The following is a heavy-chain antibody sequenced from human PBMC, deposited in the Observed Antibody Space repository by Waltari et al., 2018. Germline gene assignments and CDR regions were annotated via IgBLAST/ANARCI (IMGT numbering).Heavy chain of an antibody. CDR2: LYYNGST. CDR1: GGSISSYD. D-gene: IGHD1-7*01. J-gene: IGHJ4*02. V-gene: IGHV4-59*01. CDR3: ARALGNWNYGLDY. Sequence: QVQLQESGPGLVKPSETLSLTCTVAGGSISSYDGNWIRPPPGKGLEWIGYLYYNGSTNYNPSLKSLVTILVDTSNNQFSLKLSSVTAADTAVYYCARALGNWNYGLDYWGQGTLVTVSS.